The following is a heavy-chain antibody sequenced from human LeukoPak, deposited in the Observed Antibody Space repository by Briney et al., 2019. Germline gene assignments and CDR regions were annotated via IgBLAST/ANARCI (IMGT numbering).Heavy chain of an antibody. J-gene: IGHJ3*02. V-gene: IGHV3-15*01. CDR1: GFTFSNAW. CDR3: TTYPLWFGELSDDAFGI. Sequence: GGSLRLSCAASGFTFSNAWMSWVRQAPGKGLEWVGRIKSKTDGGTTDYAAPVKGRFTISRDDSKNTLYLQMNSLKTEDTAVYYCTTYPLWFGELSDDAFGIWGQGTMVTVSS. D-gene: IGHD3-10*01. CDR2: IKSKTDGGTT.